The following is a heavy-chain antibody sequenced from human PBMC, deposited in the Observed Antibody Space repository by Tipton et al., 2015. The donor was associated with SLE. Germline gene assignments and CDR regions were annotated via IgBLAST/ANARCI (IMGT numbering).Heavy chain of an antibody. V-gene: IGHV4-39*07. Sequence: TLSLTCTVSGGSISSSSYYWGWIRQPPGKGLEWIGSIYYSGITNYNPSLKSRVTISLDTSENQFSLKLSSVTAADTAIYYCARVCAWDDGRAHYYFDYWGQGTLVTVSS. CDR3: ARVCAWDDGRAHYYFDY. J-gene: IGHJ4*02. CDR1: GGSISSSSYY. CDR2: IYYSGIT. D-gene: IGHD1-1*01.